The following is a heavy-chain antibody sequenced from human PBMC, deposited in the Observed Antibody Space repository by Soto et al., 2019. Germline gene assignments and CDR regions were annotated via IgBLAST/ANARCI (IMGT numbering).Heavy chain of an antibody. CDR2: IIPILGIA. D-gene: IGHD2-2*01. J-gene: IGHJ5*02. CDR3: ARGWRACSSTSCYGPAYLNWFDP. CDR1: GGTFSSYT. V-gene: IGHV1-69*02. Sequence: ASVKVSCKASGGTFSSYTISWVRQAPGQGLEWMGRIIPILGIANYAQKFQGRVTITADKSTSTAYMELSSLRSEDTAVYYCARGWRACSSTSCYGPAYLNWFDPWGQGTLVTVSS.